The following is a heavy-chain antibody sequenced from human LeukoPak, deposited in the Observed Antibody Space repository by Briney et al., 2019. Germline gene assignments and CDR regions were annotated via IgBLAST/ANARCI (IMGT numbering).Heavy chain of an antibody. D-gene: IGHD5-12*01. J-gene: IGHJ4*02. Sequence: PGGSLRLSCAASGFTFDDYAMHWVRQAPGKGLEWVSGISWNSGSIGYADSVKGRFTISRDNSKNTLYLQMNSLIPEDTAVYYCARKKGLDIVATINPFDYWGQGTLVTVSS. CDR1: GFTFDDYA. V-gene: IGHV3-9*01. CDR3: ARKKGLDIVATINPFDY. CDR2: ISWNSGSI.